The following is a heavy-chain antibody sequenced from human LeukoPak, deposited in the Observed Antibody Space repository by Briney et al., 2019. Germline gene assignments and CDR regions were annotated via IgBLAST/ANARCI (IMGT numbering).Heavy chain of an antibody. J-gene: IGHJ2*01. Sequence: SETLSLTCTVSGGSISIYYWSWIRQPPGKGLEWIGYIYYSGSTNYNPSLKSRVTISVDTSKNQFSLKLSSVTAADTAVYYCARSVAGSNAYWYFDLWGRGTLVTVSS. CDR1: GGSISIYY. D-gene: IGHD6-19*01. V-gene: IGHV4-59*08. CDR2: IYYSGST. CDR3: ARSVAGSNAYWYFDL.